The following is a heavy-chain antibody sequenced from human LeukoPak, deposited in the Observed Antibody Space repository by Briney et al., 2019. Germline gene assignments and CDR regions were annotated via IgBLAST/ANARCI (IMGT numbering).Heavy chain of an antibody. CDR2: ISSSGGAT. CDR1: KFTFNNYA. J-gene: IGHJ4*02. CDR3: ARADYENYPADY. V-gene: IGHV3-23*01. D-gene: IGHD4-17*01. Sequence: PGGSLGLSCAASKFTFNNYAMTWVRQAPGKGLEWVSTISSSGGATYYANSVKGRFTISRDNSNNTLYLQMNSLRAEDTGVYYCARADYENYPADYWGQGTLVTVSS.